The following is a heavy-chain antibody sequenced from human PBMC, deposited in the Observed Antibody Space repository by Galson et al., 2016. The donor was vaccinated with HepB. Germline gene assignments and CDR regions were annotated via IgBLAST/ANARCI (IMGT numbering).Heavy chain of an antibody. CDR1: GDSISSGSYS. D-gene: IGHD3-3*01. Sequence: SETLSLTCTVSGDSISSGSYSWGWVRQPPGKGLQWIGSIHSRGSTHFKSPLKSRVAISLNTSNNQFSLKLSSVTAADTAVYYCSTLRFLQWSPARVVDYWGQGVLVTVSS. CDR3: STLRFLQWSPARVVDY. V-gene: IGHV4-39*01. CDR2: IHSRGST. J-gene: IGHJ4*02.